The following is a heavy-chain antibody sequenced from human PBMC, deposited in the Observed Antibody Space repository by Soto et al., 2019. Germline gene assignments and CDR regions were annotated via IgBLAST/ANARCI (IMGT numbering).Heavy chain of an antibody. CDR1: GGSISSGGYY. CDR2: IYYSGST. J-gene: IGHJ4*02. V-gene: IGHV4-31*03. D-gene: IGHD5-12*01. CDR3: ARDVGGYDCRSAFDY. Sequence: SETLSLTCTVSGGSISSGGYYWSWIRQHPGKGLEWIGYIYYSGSTYYNPSLKSRVTISVDTSKNQFSLKLSSVTAADTAVYYCARDVGGYDCRSAFDYWGQGTLVTVSS.